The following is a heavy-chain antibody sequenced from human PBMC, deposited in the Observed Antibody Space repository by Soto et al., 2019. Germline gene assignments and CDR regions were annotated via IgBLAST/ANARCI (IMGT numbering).Heavy chain of an antibody. Sequence: GGSLRLSCAASGFTFSSYAMYWVRQAPGKGLEWVAVISSNGSNKYYADSMKGRFTISRENSKNTLYLQMNSLRPEDTAVYYCARDLVDRGRYLPSQYFYYYGMDVWGQGTTVTVSS. V-gene: IGHV3-30-3*01. CDR3: ARDLVDRGRYLPSQYFYYYGMDV. CDR2: ISSNGSNK. J-gene: IGHJ6*02. D-gene: IGHD1-26*01. CDR1: GFTFSSYA.